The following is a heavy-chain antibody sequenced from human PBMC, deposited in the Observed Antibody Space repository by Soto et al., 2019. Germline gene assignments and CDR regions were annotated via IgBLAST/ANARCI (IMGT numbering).Heavy chain of an antibody. CDR2: IVPLFGTA. J-gene: IGHJ4*02. Sequence: QVQLVQSGAEVKKPGSSVKVSCKASGGTFSRHAINWVRQAPGHGLQWMGGIVPLFGTANYAQKFQGRVTITADESTSTAHMELRSLRSEDTAVYYCARDYGHDSSGGNCYFYFWGQGTLVTVSS. D-gene: IGHD2-15*01. V-gene: IGHV1-69*01. CDR3: ARDYGHDSSGGNCYFYF. CDR1: GGTFSRHA.